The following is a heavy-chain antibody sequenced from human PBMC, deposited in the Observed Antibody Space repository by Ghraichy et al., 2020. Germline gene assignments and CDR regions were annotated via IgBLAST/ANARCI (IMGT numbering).Heavy chain of an antibody. Sequence: GGSLRLSCAASGFTFSRYGMHWVRQAPGKGLEWVALRSPDEKTQYYADSVKGRFTISRDNSKNTLFLQMNNLSPEDTGMYYCAKGEDGSPDYWGQGTKVTVSS. V-gene: IGHV3-30*18. CDR2: RSPDEKTQ. CDR1: GFTFSRYG. CDR3: AKGEDGSPDY. D-gene: IGHD1-26*01. J-gene: IGHJ3*01.